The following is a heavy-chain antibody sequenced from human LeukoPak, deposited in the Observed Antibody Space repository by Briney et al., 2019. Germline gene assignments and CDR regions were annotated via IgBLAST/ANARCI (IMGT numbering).Heavy chain of an antibody. D-gene: IGHD3-22*01. V-gene: IGHV3-33*06. CDR3: AKDQDYDSSGYYSALNY. J-gene: IGHJ4*02. Sequence: GSLRLSCAASGFTFSSYGMHWVRQAPGKGLEWVAVIWYDGSNKYYADPVKGRFTISRDNSKNTLYLQMNSLRAEDTAVYYCAKDQDYDSSGYYSALNYWGQGTLVTVSS. CDR2: IWYDGSNK. CDR1: GFTFSSYG.